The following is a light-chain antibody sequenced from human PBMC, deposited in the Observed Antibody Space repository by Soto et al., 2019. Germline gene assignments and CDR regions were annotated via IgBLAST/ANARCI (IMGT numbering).Light chain of an antibody. CDR1: SSDVGGYNS. J-gene: IGLJ3*02. V-gene: IGLV2-8*01. CDR2: EVN. CDR3: TSHADSNNLWV. Sequence: QSVLTQPPSASGSPGQSVTISCTGTSSDVGGYNSVSWYQQHPGKAPKLMIYEVNKRPSGVPDRFSGAKSGNRASLTVSGLKADDEADYYCTSHADSNNLWVFGGGAQVPVL.